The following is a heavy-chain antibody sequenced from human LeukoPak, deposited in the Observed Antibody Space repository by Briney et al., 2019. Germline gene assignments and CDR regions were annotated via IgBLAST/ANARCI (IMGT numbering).Heavy chain of an antibody. D-gene: IGHD5-12*01. CDR3: ARQAGEWQRYFDY. Sequence: PSETLSLTCSVSCASIAHNTYYWGWVRQSPGKGLEWIGSTYYSGTTYYNPSLKSRVTISADTSKNQFSLKLTSVSAADTAVYYCARQAGEWQRYFDYWGQGTLVTVSS. J-gene: IGHJ4*02. CDR1: CASIAHNTYY. CDR2: TYYSGTT. V-gene: IGHV4-39*01.